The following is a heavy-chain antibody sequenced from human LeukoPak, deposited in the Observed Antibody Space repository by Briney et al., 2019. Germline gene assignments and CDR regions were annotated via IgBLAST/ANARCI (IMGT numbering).Heavy chain of an antibody. J-gene: IGHJ4*02. CDR1: GFTFDDYG. CDR2: INWNAGRT. Sequence: PGGSLRLSCAASGFTFDDYGMSWVRQAPGKGLEWVSGINWNAGRTGYADSVKGRFTISRDNAKNSLYLQMNSLRAEDTALYYCARDQNYDYVWGSYRWTPYFDYWGQGTLVTVSS. CDR3: ARDQNYDYVWGSYRWTPYFDY. V-gene: IGHV3-20*04. D-gene: IGHD3-16*02.